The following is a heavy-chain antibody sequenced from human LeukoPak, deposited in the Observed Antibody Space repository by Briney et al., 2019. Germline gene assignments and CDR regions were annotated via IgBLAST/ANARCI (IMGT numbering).Heavy chain of an antibody. CDR2: IRYDGSNK. CDR1: GFTLSSYG. Sequence: GRSLRLSCAASGFTLSSYGTHWVRQAPGKGLEWVAFIRYDGSNKYYADSVKGRFTISRDTSKNTRYLQMNSLRAEDTAVYYCAKDAAAADPFDYWGQGTLVTVSS. V-gene: IGHV3-30*02. CDR3: AKDAAAADPFDY. D-gene: IGHD6-13*01. J-gene: IGHJ4*02.